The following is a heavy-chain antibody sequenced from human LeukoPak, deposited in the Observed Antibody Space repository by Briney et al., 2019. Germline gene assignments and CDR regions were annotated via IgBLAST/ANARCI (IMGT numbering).Heavy chain of an antibody. CDR3: AKHSGSNFMYYVDS. CDR1: GFTFSSYG. CDR2: ISGSAYNT. J-gene: IGHJ4*02. D-gene: IGHD1-26*01. V-gene: IGHV3-23*01. Sequence: GGSLRLSCAASGFTFSSYGMSWVRQAPGKGLEWDSTISGSAYNTYYADSVKGRFTISRDNSANTLYLQMNSLRAEDTALYYCAKHSGSNFMYYVDSWGQGTLVTVSS.